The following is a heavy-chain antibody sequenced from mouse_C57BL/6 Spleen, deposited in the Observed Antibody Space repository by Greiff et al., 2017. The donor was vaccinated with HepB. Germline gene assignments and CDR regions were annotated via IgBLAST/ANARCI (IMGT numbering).Heavy chain of an antibody. CDR1: GFTFSSYT. V-gene: IGHV5-9*01. CDR2: ISGGGGNT. D-gene: IGHD1-1*01. J-gene: IGHJ3*01. Sequence: DVMLVESGGGLVKPGGSLKLSCAASGFTFSSYTMSWVRQTPEKRLEWVATISGGGGNTYYPDSVKGRFTISRDNAKNTLYLQMSSLRSEDTALYYCARPRYYYGSSSWFAYWGQGTLVTVSA. CDR3: ARPRYYYGSSSWFAY.